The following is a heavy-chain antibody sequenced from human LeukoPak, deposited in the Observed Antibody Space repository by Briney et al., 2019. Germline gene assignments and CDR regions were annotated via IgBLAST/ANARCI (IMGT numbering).Heavy chain of an antibody. CDR2: ISSSSSYT. D-gene: IGHD6-13*01. CDR1: GFTFSDYY. CDR3: ARDGEVAAASFDY. V-gene: IGHV3-11*06. J-gene: IGHJ4*02. Sequence: GGSLRLSCAASGFTFSDYYMSWIRKAPGKGLEWVSYISSSSSYTNYADSVKGRFTISRDNAKNSLYLQMNSLRAEDTAVYYCARDGEVAAASFDYWGQGTLVTVSS.